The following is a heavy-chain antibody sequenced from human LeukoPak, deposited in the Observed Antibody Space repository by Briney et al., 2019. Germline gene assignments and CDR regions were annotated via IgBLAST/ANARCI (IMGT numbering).Heavy chain of an antibody. V-gene: IGHV3-48*03. Sequence: PGGSLRLSCAASGFTFSSYEMNWVRQAPGKGLKWVSYISSSGSTIYYADSVKGRFIISRDNAKNSLYLQMNSLRAEDTAVYYCSMVRGYYYMDVWGKGTTVTVSS. CDR1: GFTFSSYE. CDR3: SMVRGYYYMDV. J-gene: IGHJ6*03. CDR2: ISSSGSTI. D-gene: IGHD3-10*01.